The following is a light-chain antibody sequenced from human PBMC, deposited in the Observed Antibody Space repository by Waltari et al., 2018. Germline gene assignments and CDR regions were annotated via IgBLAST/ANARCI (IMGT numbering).Light chain of an antibody. J-gene: IGKJ1*01. CDR2: DAS. CDR3: QKYGTLPAT. CDR1: QSVSKY. Sequence: EIVLTQSPGTLSLSPRESATLSCRASQSVSKYLAWYQQNPGQAPRLLISDASTRATGIPDRFSGSGWGTDFSLTISRLEPEDFAVYYCQKYGTLPATFGQGTKVQMK. V-gene: IGKV3-20*01.